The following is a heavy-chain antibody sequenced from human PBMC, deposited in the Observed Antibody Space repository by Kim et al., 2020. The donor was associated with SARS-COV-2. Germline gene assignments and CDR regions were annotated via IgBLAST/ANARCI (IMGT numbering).Heavy chain of an antibody. Sequence: ASVKVSCKSSGYTFTHNYIHWVRQAPGQGLEWMGWIDPDSGGTKNAQVFQDRITMTSVTSIRTAYMDLTRLTSDDTAIYYCARSLGHCNVGGCYSWGQGTLVTVSS. D-gene: IGHD2-15*01. CDR2: IDPDSGGT. J-gene: IGHJ4*02. CDR1: GYTFTHNY. V-gene: IGHV1-2*02. CDR3: ARSLGHCNVGGCYS.